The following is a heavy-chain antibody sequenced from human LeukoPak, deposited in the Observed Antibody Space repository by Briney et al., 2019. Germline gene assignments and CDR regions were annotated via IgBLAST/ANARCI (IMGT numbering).Heavy chain of an antibody. CDR1: GGSISYYY. CDR3: ARMGDYYDSSGYRHDAFDI. CDR2: IYSSGST. V-gene: IGHV4-59*01. J-gene: IGHJ3*02. Sequence: SETLSLTCTVSGGSISYYYWNWIPQPPGKGLEWIGYIYSSGSTNYNPSLKSRVTISLDTSKNQFSLKLSSVTAADTAVYYCARMGDYYDSSGYRHDAFDIWGQGTMVTVSS. D-gene: IGHD3-22*01.